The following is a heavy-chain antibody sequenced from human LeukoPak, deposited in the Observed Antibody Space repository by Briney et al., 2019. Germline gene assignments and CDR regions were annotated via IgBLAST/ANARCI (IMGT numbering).Heavy chain of an antibody. J-gene: IGHJ6*04. CDR2: ISSSSGDTA. V-gene: IGHV3-11*06. CDR3: AELGITMIGGV. D-gene: IGHD3-10*02. Sequence: GGSLRLSCAATGFTFSDYYMSWIRQAPGKGLEWVSYISSSSGDTAHYADSVKGRFTISRDNAKSSLYLQMNSLRAEDTAVYYCAELGITMIGGVWGKGTTVTISS. CDR1: GFTFSDYY.